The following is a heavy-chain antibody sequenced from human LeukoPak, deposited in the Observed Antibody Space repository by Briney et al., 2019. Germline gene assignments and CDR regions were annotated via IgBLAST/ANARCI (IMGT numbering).Heavy chain of an antibody. J-gene: IGHJ6*02. CDR3: ARGLPNFDGMDV. Sequence: GGSLRLSCAASGFSFSSYALDWVRQAPGKGLEYVSAITSNGDTTFYANSVKGRFIISRDNSKNTLFLQMGGLRPEDMAVYYCARGLPNFDGMDVWGQGTTVTVSS. V-gene: IGHV3-64*01. D-gene: IGHD4/OR15-4a*01. CDR1: GFSFSSYA. CDR2: ITSNGDTT.